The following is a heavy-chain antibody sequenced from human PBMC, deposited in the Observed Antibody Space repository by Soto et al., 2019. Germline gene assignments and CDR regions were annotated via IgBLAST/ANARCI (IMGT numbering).Heavy chain of an antibody. D-gene: IGHD2-8*01. CDR1: GFTFSNAW. Sequence: GGSLRLSCAASGFTFSNAWMSWVRQAPGKGLEWVGHIKSKTDGGTTDYAAPVKGRFTISRDDSKNTLYLQMNSLKTEDTAVYYCTTDLVYAMDTYEEPGGYWGQGTLVTVSS. CDR3: TTDLVYAMDTYEEPGGY. CDR2: IKSKTDGGTT. J-gene: IGHJ4*02. V-gene: IGHV3-15*01.